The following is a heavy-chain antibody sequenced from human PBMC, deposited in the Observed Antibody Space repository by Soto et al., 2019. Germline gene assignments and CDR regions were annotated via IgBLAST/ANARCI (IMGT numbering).Heavy chain of an antibody. Sequence: QVQLQESGPGLVKPSGTLSLTCAVSGGSISSSNWWSWVRQPPGQGLEWIGEIYHSGSTNYNPSLKRRVTRSVDKSKNQFSLKLSSVTAADTAVYYCARDPTHDTISRLGFFDLWGRGTLVTVAS. CDR3: ARDPTHDTISRLGFFDL. V-gene: IGHV4-4*02. J-gene: IGHJ2*01. CDR2: IYHSGST. D-gene: IGHD3-3*01. CDR1: GGSISSSNW.